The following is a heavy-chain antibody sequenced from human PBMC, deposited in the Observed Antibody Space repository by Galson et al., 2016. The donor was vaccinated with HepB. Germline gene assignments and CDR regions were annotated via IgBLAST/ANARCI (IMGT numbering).Heavy chain of an antibody. CDR2: IWNDGSNR. CDR1: GFTFSNYG. Sequence: SMRLSCAASGFTFSNYGMHWVRQAPGKGLEWVALIWNDGSNRYYADYVKGRFTISRDNSKNTLYLQINSLRAEYTAVYYCAREGVGIAVAATAFDYWGQGTLVTVSS. J-gene: IGHJ4*02. D-gene: IGHD6-19*01. CDR3: AREGVGIAVAATAFDY. V-gene: IGHV3-33*01.